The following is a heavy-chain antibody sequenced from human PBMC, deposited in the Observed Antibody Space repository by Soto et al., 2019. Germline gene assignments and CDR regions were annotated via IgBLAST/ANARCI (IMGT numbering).Heavy chain of an antibody. Sequence: ASVKVSCKASGYTFTSYYMHWVRQAPGQGLEWKGIINPSGGSTSYAQKFQGRVTMTRDTFTSTVYMELSSLRSEDTAVYYFARVTYYDFWSGPTLYYYYMDVWGKGTTVTVSS. CDR2: INPSGGST. CDR3: ARVTYYDFWSGPTLYYYYMDV. V-gene: IGHV1-46*03. CDR1: GYTFTSYY. J-gene: IGHJ6*03. D-gene: IGHD3-3*01.